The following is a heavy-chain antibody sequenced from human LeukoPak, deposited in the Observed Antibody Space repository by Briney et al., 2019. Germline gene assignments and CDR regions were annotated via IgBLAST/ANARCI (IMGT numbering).Heavy chain of an antibody. J-gene: IGHJ3*02. Sequence: ASETLSLTCTVSGDSISSGDYYWSWIRQPAGKGLEWVGRISSSGSTNYNPSLKSRVTISVDTSKNQFSLKLSSVTAADTAVYFCARGPYSYDSSGAFDIWGQGTMVTVSS. D-gene: IGHD3-22*01. CDR2: ISSSGST. V-gene: IGHV4-61*02. CDR3: ARGPYSYDSSGAFDI. CDR1: GDSISSGDYY.